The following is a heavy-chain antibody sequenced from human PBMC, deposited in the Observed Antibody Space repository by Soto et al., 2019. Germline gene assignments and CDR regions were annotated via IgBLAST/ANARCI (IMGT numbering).Heavy chain of an antibody. Sequence: QVQLQESGPGLVKPSQTLSLTCTVSGGSISSGDYYWSWIRQPPGKGLEWIGYIYYSGSTYYNPSLKSRVTISVDTSKNQFSLKLSSVTAADTAVYYCARGKLELRRGDWFDPWGQGTLVTVSS. CDR2: IYYSGST. J-gene: IGHJ5*02. D-gene: IGHD1-7*01. V-gene: IGHV4-30-4*01. CDR1: GGSISSGDYY. CDR3: ARGKLELRRGDWFDP.